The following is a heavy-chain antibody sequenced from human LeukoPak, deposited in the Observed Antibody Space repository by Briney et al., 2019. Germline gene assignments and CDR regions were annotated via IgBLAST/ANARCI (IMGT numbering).Heavy chain of an antibody. CDR3: ARGRYYDFWSGSDWFDP. CDR2: ISGRSGTT. D-gene: IGHD3-3*01. V-gene: IGHV3-23*01. CDR1: GFTFSSYA. J-gene: IGHJ5*02. Sequence: GGSLRLSCAASGFTFSSYAMSWVCQAPGQGLEWVSSISGRSGTTYYADSAKGRFTISRDNSKNMLYLQMNSLRAEDTAVYYCARGRYYDFWSGSDWFDPWGQGTLVTVSS.